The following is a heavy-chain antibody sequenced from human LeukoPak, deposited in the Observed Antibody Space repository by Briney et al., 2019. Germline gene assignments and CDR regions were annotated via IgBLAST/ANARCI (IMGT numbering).Heavy chain of an antibody. CDR1: GGSFSGYY. D-gene: IGHD2-15*01. CDR3: AREGVVGAYGHFDY. CDR2: INHSGST. V-gene: IGHV4-34*01. Sequence: ASETLSPTCAVYGGSFSGYYWSWIRQPPGKGLEWIGEINHSGSTNYNPSLKSRVTISVDTSKNQFSLKLSSVTAADTAVYYCAREGVVGAYGHFDYWGQGTLVTVSS. J-gene: IGHJ4*02.